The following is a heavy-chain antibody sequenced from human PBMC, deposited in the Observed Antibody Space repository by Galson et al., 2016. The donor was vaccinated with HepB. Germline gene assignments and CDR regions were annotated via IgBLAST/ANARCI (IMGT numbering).Heavy chain of an antibody. CDR2: NSGSGGFSASGGST. V-gene: IGHV3-23*01. CDR3: ARMFPLYSSGWYVRGDGWFDA. J-gene: IGHJ5*02. D-gene: IGHD6-19*01. CDR1: GFTFTNYG. Sequence: SLRLSCAASGFTFTNYGMSWVRQAPGKGLEWVSSNSGSGGFSASGGSTHYADSVKGRFTISRDNAKNSLYLHMNSLTGEDMAVYYCARMFPLYSSGWYVRGDGWFDAWGQGILVTVSS.